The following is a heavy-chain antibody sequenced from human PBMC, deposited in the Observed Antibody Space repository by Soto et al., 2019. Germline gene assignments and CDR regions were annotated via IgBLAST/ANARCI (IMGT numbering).Heavy chain of an antibody. CDR3: AREEYCSGGSCSLYFQH. D-gene: IGHD2-15*01. CDR2: IYHSGST. CDR1: SGSISSSNW. J-gene: IGHJ1*01. V-gene: IGHV4-4*02. Sequence: NPSETLSLTCAVSSGSISSSNWWSWVRQPPGKGLEWIGEIYHSGSTNYNPSLKSRVTISVDKSKNQFSLKLSSVTAADTAVYYCAREEYCSGGSCSLYFQHWGQGTLVTVSS.